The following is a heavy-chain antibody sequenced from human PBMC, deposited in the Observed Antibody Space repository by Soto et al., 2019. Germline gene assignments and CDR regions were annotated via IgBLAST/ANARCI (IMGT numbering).Heavy chain of an antibody. CDR2: ISSSSSTI. CDR1: GFTFSSYS. J-gene: IGHJ4*02. Sequence: GGYLRLSCAASGFTFSSYSMNWGRQAPGKGLEWVSYISSSSSTIYYADSVKGRFTISRDNAKNSLYLQMNSLRAEDSAVYYCATDIDDTWLLNSWGQGTLVTVSS. CDR3: ATDIDDTWLLNS. V-gene: IGHV3-48*01. D-gene: IGHD5-12*01.